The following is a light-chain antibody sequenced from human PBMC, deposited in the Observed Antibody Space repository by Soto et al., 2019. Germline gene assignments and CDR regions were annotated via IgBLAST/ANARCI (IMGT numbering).Light chain of an antibody. Sequence: IVMTQSPATLSVSPGERATLSCRASQSISTKLAWYQQKPGQAPRLLIYDASSRPTDIPARFSGSGSGTDFTLTISSLEPEDFALYYCQQRSNRPITFGQGTDWRL. CDR1: QSISTK. J-gene: IGKJ5*01. CDR2: DAS. CDR3: QQRSNRPIT. V-gene: IGKV3-11*01.